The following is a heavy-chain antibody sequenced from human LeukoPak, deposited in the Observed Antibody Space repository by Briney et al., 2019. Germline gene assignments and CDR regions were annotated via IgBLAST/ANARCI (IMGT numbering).Heavy chain of an antibody. CDR3: ARPLTADQSF. V-gene: IGHV5-51*01. Sequence: GESLQSACKGSGYSFISNWVGWVRQMPGEGLEWMGIIYPGDSETRYSPSFQVQVTISADTSINTAYLQWSSLKASDTAMYYCARPLTADQSFWGQGTLVTVSS. D-gene: IGHD2-21*02. CDR2: IYPGDSET. J-gene: IGHJ4*02. CDR1: GYSFISNW.